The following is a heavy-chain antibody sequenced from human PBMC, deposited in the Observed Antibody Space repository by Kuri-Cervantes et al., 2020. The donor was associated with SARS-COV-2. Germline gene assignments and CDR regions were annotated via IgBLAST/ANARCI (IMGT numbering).Heavy chain of an antibody. V-gene: IGHV4-39*01. CDR1: GGSISSSSYY. Sequence: GSLRLSCTVSGGSISSSSYYWGWIRQPPGKGLEWIGSIYYSGSTYYNPSLKSRVTISADTSKNQFPLELSSVTAADTAVYYCARSRGYCSSTSCFYYYGMDVWGQGTTVTVSS. CDR3: ARSRGYCSSTSCFYYYGMDV. CDR2: IYYSGST. D-gene: IGHD2-2*01. J-gene: IGHJ6*02.